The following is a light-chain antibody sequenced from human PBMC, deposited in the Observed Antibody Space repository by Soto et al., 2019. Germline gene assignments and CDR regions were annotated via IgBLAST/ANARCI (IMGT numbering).Light chain of an antibody. CDR1: QSVSSY. Sequence: IVLTQTPATLSLSPGERSTLSCRASQSVSSYLAWYQQKPGQAPRLLIYDASNRATGIPARFSGSGSGTDFTLTISSLEPEDFAVYYCQQRSNWPLLTFGGGTKVDIK. V-gene: IGKV3-11*01. CDR3: QQRSNWPLLT. CDR2: DAS. J-gene: IGKJ4*01.